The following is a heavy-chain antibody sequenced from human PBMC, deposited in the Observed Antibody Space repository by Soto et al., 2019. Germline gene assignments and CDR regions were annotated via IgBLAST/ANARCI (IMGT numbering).Heavy chain of an antibody. J-gene: IGHJ4*02. Sequence: GESLKISCKGSGYSFAGYWITWVRQKPGKGLEWMGRIDPSDSQTYYSPSFRGHVTISVTKSITTVFLQWSSLRASDTAMYYCARQIYDSDTGPNFQYYFDSWGQGTPVTDSS. CDR2: IDPSDSQT. D-gene: IGHD3-22*01. CDR1: GYSFAGYW. CDR3: ARQIYDSDTGPNFQYYFDS. V-gene: IGHV5-10-1*01.